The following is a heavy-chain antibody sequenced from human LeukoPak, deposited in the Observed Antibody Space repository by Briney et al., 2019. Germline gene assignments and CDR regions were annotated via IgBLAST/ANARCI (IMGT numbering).Heavy chain of an antibody. CDR3: ARGTYYYGSGSYVGVDY. J-gene: IGHJ4*02. CDR1: GGTFSSYA. Sequence: ASVKVSCKASGGTFSSYAISWVRQAPGQGLEWMGGIIPIFGTANYAQKFQGRVTITADESTSTAYMELSSLRSEDTAVYYCARGTYYYGSGSYVGVDYWGQGTLVTVSS. CDR2: IIPIFGTA. D-gene: IGHD3-10*01. V-gene: IGHV1-69*13.